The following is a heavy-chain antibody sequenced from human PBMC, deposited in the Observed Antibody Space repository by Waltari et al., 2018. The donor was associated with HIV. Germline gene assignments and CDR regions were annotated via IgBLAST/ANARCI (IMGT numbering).Heavy chain of an antibody. CDR1: SGSVNAGSYY. V-gene: IGHV4-61*02. Sequence: QVQLQESGPGLVEPSQTLSLTCTVSSGSVNAGSYYWSWIRQPAGKGLEWIGHIHTTGNTDYKASLKSRVTISVDMSKNQFSLKMTSVTAADTAVYYCAAGWRAFDYWGQGTLATVSS. CDR3: AAGWRAFDY. CDR2: IHTTGNT. D-gene: IGHD6-19*01. J-gene: IGHJ4*02.